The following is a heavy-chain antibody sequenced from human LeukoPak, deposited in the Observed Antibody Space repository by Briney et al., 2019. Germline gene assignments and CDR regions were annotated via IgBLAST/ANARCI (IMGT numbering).Heavy chain of an antibody. J-gene: IGHJ3*02. Sequence: ASVKVSCKASGGTFSSYAISWVRQAPGQGREWMGRIIPIFGTANYAQKFQGRVTITTDESTSTAYMELSSLRSEDTAVYYCARRYSYHDAFDIWGQGTMVTVFS. CDR2: IIPIFGTA. V-gene: IGHV1-69*05. CDR3: ARRYSYHDAFDI. CDR1: GGTFSSYA. D-gene: IGHD5-18*01.